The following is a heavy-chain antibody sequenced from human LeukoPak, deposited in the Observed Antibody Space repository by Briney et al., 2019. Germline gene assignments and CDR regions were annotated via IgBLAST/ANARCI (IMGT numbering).Heavy chain of an antibody. V-gene: IGHV3-23*01. Sequence: GGSLRLSCAASGFPFSNYAMSWVRQAPGKGLEWVSALTGSGGNTYYADSVKGRFTISRDNSKSTVFLQMNSLRAEYTAVYYCAKWGDYDVLTGYYVSDYWGQGTLVTVSS. J-gene: IGHJ4*02. CDR1: GFPFSNYA. CDR2: LTGSGGNT. D-gene: IGHD3-9*01. CDR3: AKWGDYDVLTGYYVSDY.